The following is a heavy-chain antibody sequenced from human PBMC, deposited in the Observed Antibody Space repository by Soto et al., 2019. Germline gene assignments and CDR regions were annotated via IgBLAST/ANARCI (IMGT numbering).Heavy chain of an antibody. J-gene: IGHJ6*03. CDR1: GYSFTNYG. CDR3: ARDRGVAPPVAGNTYSYYYMDV. CDR2: ISAYNGDT. D-gene: IGHD6-19*01. Sequence: QDQLVQSGGEVKKPGASVKVSCKASGYSFTNYGITWGRQAPGHGFEWLGWISAYNGDTNYAQKLQGRVTMTTDASTSTAYLELRSLRSDDTALYYCARDRGVAPPVAGNTYSYYYMDVWGKGTTITVSS. V-gene: IGHV1-18*01.